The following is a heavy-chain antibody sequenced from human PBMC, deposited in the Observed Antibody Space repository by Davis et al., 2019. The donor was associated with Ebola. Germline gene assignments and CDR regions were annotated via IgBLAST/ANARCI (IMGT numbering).Heavy chain of an antibody. Sequence: GASLNTSCASSGFTFSSYAMSWVRQAPAQGLEWVSVISGSGATTYYADSVKGRFTISRDNSKNTLYLQMNSLRAEDTAVYYCARAQELHFDYWGQGTLVTVSS. V-gene: IGHV3-23*01. CDR3: ARAQELHFDY. J-gene: IGHJ4*02. CDR2: ISGSGATT. CDR1: GFTFSSYA. D-gene: IGHD1-7*01.